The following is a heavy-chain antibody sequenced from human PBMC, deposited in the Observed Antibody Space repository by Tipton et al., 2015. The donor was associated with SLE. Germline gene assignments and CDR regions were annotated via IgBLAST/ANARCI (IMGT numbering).Heavy chain of an antibody. Sequence: QLVQSGAEVKKPGSSVKVSCKASGGTFSSYAISWVRQAAGQGLEWMGGIIPIFGTANYAQKFQGRVTITADASTSTAYMGLSSLRSEDTAVYYCARQAAAVRQGNYFDYWGQGTLVTVSS. D-gene: IGHD6-13*01. CDR2: IIPIFGTA. CDR3: ARQAAAVRQGNYFDY. CDR1: GGTFSSYA. V-gene: IGHV1-69*01. J-gene: IGHJ4*02.